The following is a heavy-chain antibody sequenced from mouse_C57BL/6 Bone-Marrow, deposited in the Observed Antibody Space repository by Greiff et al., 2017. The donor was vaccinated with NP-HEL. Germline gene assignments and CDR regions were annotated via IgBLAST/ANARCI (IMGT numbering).Heavy chain of an antibody. V-gene: IGHV3-8*01. CDR2: ISYSGST. D-gene: IGHD1-1*01. Sequence: VQLKESGPGLAKPSQTLSLTCSVTGYSITSDYWSWIRKFPGNKLEYMGYISYSGSTYYNPSLKSRISITRDTSKNQYYLQLNSVTTEDTATYYCARWVDWYFDVWGTGTTVTVSS. CDR1: GYSITSDY. CDR3: ARWVDWYFDV. J-gene: IGHJ1*03.